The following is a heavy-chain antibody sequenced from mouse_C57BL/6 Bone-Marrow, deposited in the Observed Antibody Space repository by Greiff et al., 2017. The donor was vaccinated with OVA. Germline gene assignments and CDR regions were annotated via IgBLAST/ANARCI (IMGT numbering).Heavy chain of an antibody. Sequence: QVQLQQSGPGLVAPSQSLSITCTVSGFSLTSYGVHWVRQPPGKGLEWLVVIWSDGSTTYNSALKSRLSISKDNSKSPVFLNMNSLQTYDTAMYXCASQGSYDGYYWFAYWGQGTLVTVSA. CDR3: ASQGSYDGYYWFAY. D-gene: IGHD2-3*01. CDR1: GFSLTSYG. V-gene: IGHV2-6*03. CDR2: IWSDGST. J-gene: IGHJ3*01.